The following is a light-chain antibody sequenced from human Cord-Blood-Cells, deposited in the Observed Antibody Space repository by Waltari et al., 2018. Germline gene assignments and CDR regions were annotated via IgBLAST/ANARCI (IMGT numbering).Light chain of an antibody. CDR3: SSYTSSSTRV. Sequence: QSALTPPASVSGAPGQSITISCTGTSSAVGGYNYVSWYQQHPGKAPKLMIYDVSNRPSGFSNRFSGSKSGNTASLTISGLQAEDEADYYCSSYTSSSTRVFGGGTKLTVL. V-gene: IGLV2-14*03. J-gene: IGLJ3*02. CDR1: SSAVGGYNY. CDR2: DVS.